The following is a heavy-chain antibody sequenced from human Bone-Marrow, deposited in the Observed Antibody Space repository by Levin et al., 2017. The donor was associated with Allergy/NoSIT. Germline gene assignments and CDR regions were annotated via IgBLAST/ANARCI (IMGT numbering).Heavy chain of an antibody. D-gene: IGHD3-22*01. J-gene: IGHJ6*02. Sequence: GASVKVSCKGFGYNFTKNYIGWVRQMPGKGLEWMGIIYPGDFKSIYSPSLRGRVTISADKSIDTAYLQLSRLEASDTAMYFCATHVKTYYYDSHGYFYCYFMDVCGRGTTVIVSS. CDR2: IYPGDFKS. CDR3: ATHVKTYYYDSHGYFYCYFMDV. V-gene: IGHV5-51*01. CDR1: GYNFTKNY.